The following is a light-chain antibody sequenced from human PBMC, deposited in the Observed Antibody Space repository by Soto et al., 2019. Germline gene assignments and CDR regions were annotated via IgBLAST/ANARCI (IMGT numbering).Light chain of an antibody. CDR2: AAS. Sequence: IQMTQSPSSLSASVGDRVTITCRASQDINKSLAWYQQKPGKVPALLIYAASTLQSGVPSRFSGSGSGTDFTLTISSLQPEDVATYYCQKYGSAPRTFGPGTRVEI. CDR1: QDINKS. CDR3: QKYGSAPRT. V-gene: IGKV1-27*01. J-gene: IGKJ1*01.